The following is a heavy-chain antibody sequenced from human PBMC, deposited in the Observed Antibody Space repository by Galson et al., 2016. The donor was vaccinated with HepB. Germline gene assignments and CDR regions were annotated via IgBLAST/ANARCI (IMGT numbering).Heavy chain of an antibody. CDR2: ISHRGSDT. V-gene: IGHV3-11*05. J-gene: IGHJ3*02. D-gene: IGHD3-10*01. CDR1: GFTFSDFY. CDR3: AKVVGRFGSGGDAFGI. Sequence: SLRLSCAASGFTFSDFYMTWLRQAPGKGLEYVSHISHRGSDTTYADSVQGRFTISRDNAKKSLYLQMSSLRAEDTAVYYCAKVVGRFGSGGDAFGIWGQGTMVTVSS.